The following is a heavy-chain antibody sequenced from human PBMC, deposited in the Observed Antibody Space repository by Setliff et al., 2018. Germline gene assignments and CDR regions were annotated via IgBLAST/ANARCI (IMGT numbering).Heavy chain of an antibody. CDR2: INHRGST. CDR1: GGTFSDYY. D-gene: IGHD6-6*01. Sequence: PSETLSLTCAAYGGTFSDYYWTWIRQPPGKGLEWIGEINHRGSTNYNPSLKSRATISIDTSKDQFSLKLISMSAADTAVYFCAGGRNIAARLLDSWGQGAWSPSPQ. J-gene: IGHJ4*02. V-gene: IGHV4-34*01. CDR3: AGGRNIAARLLDS.